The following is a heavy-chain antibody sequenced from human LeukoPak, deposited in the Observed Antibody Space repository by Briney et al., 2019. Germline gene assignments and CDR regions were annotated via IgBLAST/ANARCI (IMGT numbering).Heavy chain of an antibody. CDR2: TWYDGSNK. CDR3: AREKPGSGSHFYGMDV. D-gene: IGHD3-10*01. Sequence: GGSLRLSCAASGFTSSLYNMHWVRQVPGRGLEWVATTWYDGSNKYYPDSVKGRFTNSRDNSKDTLYLQMNSLRAEDTAVYYCAREKPGSGSHFYGMDVWGQGTTVTASS. J-gene: IGHJ6*02. V-gene: IGHV3-33*01. CDR1: GFTSSLYN.